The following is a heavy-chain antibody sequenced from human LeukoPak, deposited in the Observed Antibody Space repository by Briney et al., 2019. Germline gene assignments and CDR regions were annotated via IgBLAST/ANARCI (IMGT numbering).Heavy chain of an antibody. J-gene: IGHJ4*02. CDR1: GFTFSSYW. D-gene: IGHD1-26*01. CDR3: ARDPSESSPHQYYFDY. CDR2: INSDGSST. Sequence: GGSLRLSCAASGFTFSSYWMHWVRQAPGKGLVWVSRINSDGSSTSYADSVKGRFTISRDNAKNTLYLQMNSLRAEDTAVYYCARDPSESSPHQYYFDYWGQGTLVTVSS. V-gene: IGHV3-74*01.